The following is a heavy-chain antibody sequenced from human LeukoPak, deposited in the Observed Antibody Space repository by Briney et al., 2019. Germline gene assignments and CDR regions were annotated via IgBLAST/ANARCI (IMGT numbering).Heavy chain of an antibody. CDR1: GFIVSNNY. V-gene: IGHV3-15*01. Sequence: GGSLRLSCVTSGFIVSNNYMSWVRQAPGKGLEWVGRIKSKTDGGTTDYAAPVKGRFTISRDDSKNTLYLQMNSLKTEDTAVYYCTTDSRAFDIWGQGTMVTVSS. CDR2: IKSKTDGGTT. J-gene: IGHJ3*02. CDR3: TTDSRAFDI.